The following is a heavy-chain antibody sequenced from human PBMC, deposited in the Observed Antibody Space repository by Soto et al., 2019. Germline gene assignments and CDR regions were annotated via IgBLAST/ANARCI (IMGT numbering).Heavy chain of an antibody. V-gene: IGHV4-31*03. J-gene: IGHJ3*02. D-gene: IGHD1-26*01. CDR2: IYHSGMT. Sequence: QVQLQESGPGLVKPSQTLSHTCTVSGGSISTGGYYWSWILQHPGRGLEWIGYIYHSGMTFSNPSLQSRVAISIDTSKNKFSLKLSSVTAADTAVYYCATVRWELHDAFDIWGQGTMVSVSS. CDR3: ATVRWELHDAFDI. CDR1: GGSISTGGYY.